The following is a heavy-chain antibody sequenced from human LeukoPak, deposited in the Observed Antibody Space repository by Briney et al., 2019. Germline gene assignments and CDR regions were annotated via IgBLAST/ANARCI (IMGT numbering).Heavy chain of an antibody. CDR2: IIPIFGTA. J-gene: IGHJ4*02. CDR1: GGTFSSYA. CDR3: ARDSINYDFWSGHFDY. D-gene: IGHD3-3*01. V-gene: IGHV1-69*05. Sequence: EASVKVSCKASGGTFSSYAISWVRQGPGQGLEWVGGIIPIFGTANYAQKFQGRVTITTDESTSTAYMELSSLRSEDTAVYYCARDSINYDFWSGHFDYWGQGTLVTVSS.